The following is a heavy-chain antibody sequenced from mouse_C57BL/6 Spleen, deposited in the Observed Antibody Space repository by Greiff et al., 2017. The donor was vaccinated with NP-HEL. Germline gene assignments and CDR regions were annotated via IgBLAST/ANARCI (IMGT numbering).Heavy chain of an antibody. D-gene: IGHD1-1*01. CDR3: ARRSRTTVVYFDY. CDR2: INPSNGGT. CDR1: GYTFTSYW. Sequence: QVQLKQPGTELVKPGASVKLSCKASGYTFTSYWMHWVKQRPGQGLEWIGNINPSNGGTNYNEKFKSKATLTVDKSSSTAYKQLSSRTSEDSAVDDCARRSRTTVVYFDYWGQGTTLTVSS. V-gene: IGHV1-53*01. J-gene: IGHJ2*01.